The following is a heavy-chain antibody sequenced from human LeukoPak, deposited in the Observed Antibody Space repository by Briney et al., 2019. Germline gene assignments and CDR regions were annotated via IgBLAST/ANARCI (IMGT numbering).Heavy chain of an antibody. V-gene: IGHV4-30-2*01. Sequence: SETLSLTCTVSGGSISSGGYYWSWIRQPPGKGLEWIGYIYHSGSTYYNPSLKSRVTISVDTSKNQFSLKLSSVTAADTAVYYCASVPARIQLWSTLPKGNFDYWGQGTLVTASS. J-gene: IGHJ4*02. CDR2: IYHSGST. CDR1: GGSISSGGYY. D-gene: IGHD5-18*01. CDR3: ASVPARIQLWSTLPKGNFDY.